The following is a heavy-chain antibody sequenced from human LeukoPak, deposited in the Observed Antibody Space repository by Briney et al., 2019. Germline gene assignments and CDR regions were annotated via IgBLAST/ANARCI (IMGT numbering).Heavy chain of an antibody. Sequence: GESLKISCKGSGYRFTSYWIAWVRQMPGKGLEWMGIIYPGDSDTRYSPSFQGQVTISADKSISTAYLQWSSLKTSDTAMYYYARGSSGWQFDYWGQGTLVTVSS. V-gene: IGHV5-51*01. D-gene: IGHD6-19*01. CDR3: ARGSSGWQFDY. CDR2: IYPGDSDT. J-gene: IGHJ4*02. CDR1: GYRFTSYW.